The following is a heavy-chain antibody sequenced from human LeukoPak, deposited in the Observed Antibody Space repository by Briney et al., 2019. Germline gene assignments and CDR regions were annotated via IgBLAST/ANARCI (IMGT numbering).Heavy chain of an antibody. CDR1: GFTFSSYG. V-gene: IGHV3-23*01. CDR3: ARRSDLTHYYFDY. Sequence: GGTLRLSCAASGFTFSSYGMSWVRQAPGKGLEWVSAISGSGGSTYYADSVKGRFTISRDNSKNTLYLQMNSLRAEDTAVYYCARRSDLTHYYFDYWGQGTLVTVSS. CDR2: ISGSGGST. J-gene: IGHJ4*02.